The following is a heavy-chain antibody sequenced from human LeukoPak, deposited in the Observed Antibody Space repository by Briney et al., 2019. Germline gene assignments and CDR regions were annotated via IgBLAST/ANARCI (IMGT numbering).Heavy chain of an antibody. V-gene: IGHV3-30*02. D-gene: IGHD3-10*01. Sequence: GGSLRLSCAASGFTFSSYGMHWVRQAPGKGLEWVAFIRYDGSNKYYADSVKGRFTISRDNSKNTLYLQMNSLRAEDTAVYYCAKDMGRAYYGSGTYFDYWGQGTLVTVSS. CDR2: IRYDGSNK. CDR1: GFTFSSYG. CDR3: AKDMGRAYYGSGTYFDY. J-gene: IGHJ4*02.